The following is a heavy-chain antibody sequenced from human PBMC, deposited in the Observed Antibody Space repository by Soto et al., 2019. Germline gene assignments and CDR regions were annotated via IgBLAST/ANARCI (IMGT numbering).Heavy chain of an antibody. CDR1: GGTFSSYA. J-gene: IGHJ3*02. Sequence: SVKVSFKASGGTFSSYAISWVRQAPGQGLEWMGGIIPIFGTANYAQKFQGRVTITADESTSTAYMELSSLRSEDTAVYYCARDPSFRDATIPGDLDDAFDIWGQGTMVTVSS. V-gene: IGHV1-69*13. CDR3: ARDPSFRDATIPGDLDDAFDI. CDR2: IIPIFGTA. D-gene: IGHD5-12*01.